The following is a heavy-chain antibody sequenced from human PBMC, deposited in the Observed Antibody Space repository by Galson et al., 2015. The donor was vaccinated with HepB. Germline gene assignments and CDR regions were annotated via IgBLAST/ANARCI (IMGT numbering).Heavy chain of an antibody. J-gene: IGHJ2*01. V-gene: IGHV3-53*01. D-gene: IGHD2-2*01. CDR3: AREGSSTRNLAVSWYFDL. Sequence: SLRLSCAASGFTVSSNYMSWVRQAPGKGLEWVSVIYSGGSTYYADSVKGRFTISRDNSKNTLYLQMNSLRAEDAAVYYCAREGSSTRNLAVSWYFDLWGRGTLVTVSS. CDR1: GFTVSSNY. CDR2: IYSGGST.